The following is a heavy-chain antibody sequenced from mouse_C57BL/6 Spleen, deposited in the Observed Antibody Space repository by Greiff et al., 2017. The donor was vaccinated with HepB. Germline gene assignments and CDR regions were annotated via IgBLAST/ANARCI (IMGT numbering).Heavy chain of an antibody. CDR2: IDPSDSET. CDR3: VYYDYDGNYFDY. CDR1: GYTFTSYW. V-gene: IGHV1-52*01. D-gene: IGHD2-4*01. Sequence: QVQLKQPGAELVRPGSSVKLSCKASGYTFTSYWMHWVKQRPIQGLEWIGNIDPSDSETHYNQKFKDKATLTVDKPSSTAYMQHSSLTSEDSAVYYCVYYDYDGNYFDYWGQGTTLTVSS. J-gene: IGHJ2*01.